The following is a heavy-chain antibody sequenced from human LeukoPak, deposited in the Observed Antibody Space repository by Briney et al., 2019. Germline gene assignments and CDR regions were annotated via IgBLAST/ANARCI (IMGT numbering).Heavy chain of an antibody. V-gene: IGHV3-74*03. J-gene: IGHJ4*02. D-gene: IGHD6-6*01. CDR1: GFTFRNHW. Sequence: PGGSLRLSCAASGFTFRNHWMHWVRHTPGKGLVWVSRISSDGSNTTYADSVKGRFTISRDNAKNTLYLQMNNLRAEDTAMYYCARDQRVTGRPDIDYWGQGTLVIVSS. CDR2: ISSDGSNT. CDR3: ARDQRVTGRPDIDY.